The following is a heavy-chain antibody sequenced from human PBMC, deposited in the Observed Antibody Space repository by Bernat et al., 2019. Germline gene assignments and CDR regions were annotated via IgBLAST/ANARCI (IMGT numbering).Heavy chain of an antibody. CDR3: AREPSYYDILTGYYSYREYYFDD. V-gene: IGHV1-46*03. D-gene: IGHD3-9*01. CDR2: INPSGGST. J-gene: IGHJ4*02. Sequence: QVQLVQSGAEVKKPGASVKVSCKASGYTFTSYYMHWVRQAPGQGLEWMGIINPSGGSTSYAQKFQGRVTMTRDTSTSTVYMELSSLRSEDTAVYYCAREPSYYDILTGYYSYREYYFDDWGQGTLVTVSS. CDR1: GYTFTSYY.